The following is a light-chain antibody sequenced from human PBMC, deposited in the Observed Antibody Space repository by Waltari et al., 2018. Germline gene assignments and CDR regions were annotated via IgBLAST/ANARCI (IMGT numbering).Light chain of an antibody. CDR2: GAS. Sequence: IQLTQSPSSLSASVGDKVTITCRASEGISTYLAWYQQQPGKAPNLLIYGASTLQSGVPARFSGSGSGTDFTLTISSLQPGDFATYYCQQLDKYPLTFGGGTKVEIK. V-gene: IGKV1-9*01. J-gene: IGKJ4*01. CDR3: QQLDKYPLT. CDR1: EGISTY.